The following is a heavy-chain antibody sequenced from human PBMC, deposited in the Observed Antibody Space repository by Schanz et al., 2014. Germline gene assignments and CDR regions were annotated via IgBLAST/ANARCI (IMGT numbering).Heavy chain of an antibody. V-gene: IGHV3-48*01. CDR3: ARDGDFDY. CDR1: GLIFSTYT. CDR2: ISFSGNTI. J-gene: IGHJ4*02. Sequence: VQLVESGGGVVRPGRSLRLSCTTSGLIFSTYTLNWVRQAPGKGLEWISYISFSGNTIYYADSVKGRFTISRDNSKNTLLLQMSSLRAEDTAVYYCARDGDFDYWGQGTLVTVSS.